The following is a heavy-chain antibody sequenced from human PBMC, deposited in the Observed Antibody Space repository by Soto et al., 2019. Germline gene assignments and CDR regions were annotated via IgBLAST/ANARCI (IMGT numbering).Heavy chain of an antibody. CDR2: IYYSGST. CDR3: ARDRGYYDSSGYYYDNWFDP. D-gene: IGHD3-22*01. CDR1: DGSISRGHYY. J-gene: IGHJ5*02. Sequence: SETLSLTCTVADGSISRGHYYWSWIRQPPGKGLEWIGYIYYSGSTYYNPSLKSRVTISVDTSKNQFSLKLSSVTAADTAVYYCARDRGYYDSSGYYYDNWFDPWGQGTLVTVSS. V-gene: IGHV4-30-4*01.